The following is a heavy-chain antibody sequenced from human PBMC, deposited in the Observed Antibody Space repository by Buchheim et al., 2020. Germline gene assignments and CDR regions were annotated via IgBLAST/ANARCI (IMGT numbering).Heavy chain of an antibody. CDR1: GFTFSSYG. Sequence: QVQLVESGGGVVQPGRSLRLSCAASGFTFSSYGMLWVRQAPGKGLEWVAVIWYDGSNKYYADSVKGRFTISRDDSKNNLYLQMNSLRAEDTAVYYCARGTVRKGPFDYWGQGTL. J-gene: IGHJ4*02. D-gene: IGHD2-8*02. CDR3: ARGTVRKGPFDY. V-gene: IGHV3-33*01. CDR2: IWYDGSNK.